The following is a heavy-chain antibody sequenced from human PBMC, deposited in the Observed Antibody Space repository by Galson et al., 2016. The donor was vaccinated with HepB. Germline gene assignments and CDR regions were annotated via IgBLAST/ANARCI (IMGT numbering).Heavy chain of an antibody. J-gene: IGHJ4*02. Sequence: SVKVSCKASGYTFTTYGITWVRQAPGQGLEWMGWISLYNGNTNYAQKLEGRVTMTTDTSTSTAYLELRSLRSDDTAIYYCARVAYGANYEDLWGQGTLITVSS. CDR3: ARVAYGANYEDL. V-gene: IGHV1-18*04. CDR1: GYTFTTYG. CDR2: ISLYNGNT. D-gene: IGHD4/OR15-4a*01.